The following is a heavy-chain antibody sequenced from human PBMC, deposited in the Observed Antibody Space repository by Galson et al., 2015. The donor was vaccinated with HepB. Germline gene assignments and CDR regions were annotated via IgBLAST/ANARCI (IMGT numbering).Heavy chain of an antibody. CDR1: GDSVSSNSAA. Sequence: CAISGDSVSSNSAAWNRIRQSPSRGLEWLGRTYYRSKWYNDYAVSVKSRITINPDTSKNQFSLQLNSVTPEDTAVYYCARGPWGYGDYSVLFDYWGQGTLVTVSS. CDR2: TYYRSKWYN. CDR3: ARGPWGYGDYSVLFDY. J-gene: IGHJ4*02. D-gene: IGHD4-17*01. V-gene: IGHV6-1*01.